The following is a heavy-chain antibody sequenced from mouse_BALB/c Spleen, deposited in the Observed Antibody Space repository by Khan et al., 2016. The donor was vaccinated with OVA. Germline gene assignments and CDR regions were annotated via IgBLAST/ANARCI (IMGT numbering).Heavy chain of an antibody. J-gene: IGHJ1*01. CDR3: ARGYVWYFDV. CDR2: LNTESGEP. D-gene: IGHD2-2*01. Sequence: QIQLVQSGPELKKPGETVKISCKASDYTLTDYSMHWVKQAPGKGYKWMGWLNTESGEPKYADDFKGRFAFSLETSASTAYLQINNLKNEDTATYFCARGYVWYFDVWGAGTTVTVSS. V-gene: IGHV9-2-1*01. CDR1: DYTLTDYS.